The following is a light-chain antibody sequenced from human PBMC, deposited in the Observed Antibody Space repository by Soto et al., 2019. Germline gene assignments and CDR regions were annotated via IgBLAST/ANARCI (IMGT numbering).Light chain of an antibody. Sequence: EIVLTQSPGTLSLSPGERATLSCRASQSVTRNYLAWYQQKPGQAPRLLMYGSSSRATGIPDRFSGSGSGTDFTLTISRLEPEDFAVFYCQQYGSSPWTFGQGTKVEIK. J-gene: IGKJ1*01. CDR3: QQYGSSPWT. V-gene: IGKV3-20*01. CDR1: QSVTRNY. CDR2: GSS.